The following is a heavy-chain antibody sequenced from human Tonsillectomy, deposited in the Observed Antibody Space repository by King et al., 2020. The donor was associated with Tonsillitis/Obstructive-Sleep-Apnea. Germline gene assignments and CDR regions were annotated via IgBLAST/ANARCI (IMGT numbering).Heavy chain of an antibody. V-gene: IGHV3-48*02. CDR2: ISSSSSTI. J-gene: IGHJ4*02. CDR1: GFTFSSYS. Sequence: VQLVESGGGLVQPGGSLRLSCAASGFTFSSYSMNWVRQAPGKGLEWVSYISSSSSTIYYADSVKGRFTISRDNAMNSLYLQMNSLRDEDTAVYYCARDFPANDFWSGYPTCLDYWGQGTLVTVSS. D-gene: IGHD3-3*01. CDR3: ARDFPANDFWSGYPTCLDY.